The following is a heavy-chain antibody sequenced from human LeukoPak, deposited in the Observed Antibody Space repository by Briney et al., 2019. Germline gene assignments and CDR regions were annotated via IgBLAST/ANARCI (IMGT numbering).Heavy chain of an antibody. J-gene: IGHJ4*02. D-gene: IGHD4-17*01. Sequence: KPGGSLRLSCAASGFTFSSYSMNWVRQAPGKGLEWVSSISSSSSYIYYADSVKGRFTISRDNAKNSLYLQMNSLRAEDTAVYYCARELREMPRPTGFDYWGQGTLVTVSS. V-gene: IGHV3-21*01. CDR3: ARELREMPRPTGFDY. CDR1: GFTFSSYS. CDR2: ISSSSSYI.